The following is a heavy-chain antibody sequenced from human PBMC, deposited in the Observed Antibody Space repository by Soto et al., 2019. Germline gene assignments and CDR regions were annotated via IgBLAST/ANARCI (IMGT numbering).Heavy chain of an antibody. CDR3: ARGGSPFTY. D-gene: IGHD3-16*01. Sequence: QVQLVESGGGVVQPGRSLRLSCAASGFTFSSYAMHWVRQAPGKGLEWVAVISYDGSNKYYADSVKGRFTISRDNSKNTLYLQMSSLRAEDTAVYYCARGGSPFTYWGQGTLVTVSS. CDR2: ISYDGSNK. V-gene: IGHV3-30-3*01. J-gene: IGHJ4*02. CDR1: GFTFSSYA.